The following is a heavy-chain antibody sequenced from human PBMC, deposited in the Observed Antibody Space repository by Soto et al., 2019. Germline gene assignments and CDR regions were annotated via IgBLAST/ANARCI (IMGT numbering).Heavy chain of an antibody. J-gene: IGHJ4*02. CDR1: GFTFSSYG. CDR3: AKGYSRYDSTPDY. CDR2: ISYDGSNK. D-gene: IGHD5-12*01. V-gene: IGHV3-30*18. Sequence: QVQLVESGGGVVQPGRSLRLSCAASGFTFSSYGMHWVRQAPGKGLEWVAVISYDGSNKYYADSVKGRFTISRDNSKNTLYLQMNSLRAQDTAVYYCAKGYSRYDSTPDYWGQGTLVTVSS.